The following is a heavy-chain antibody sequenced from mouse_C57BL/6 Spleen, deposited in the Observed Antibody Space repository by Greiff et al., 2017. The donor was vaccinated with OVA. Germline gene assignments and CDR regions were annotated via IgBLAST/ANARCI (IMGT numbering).Heavy chain of an antibody. D-gene: IGHD1-1*01. Sequence: ESGPGLVKPSQSLSLTCSVTGYSITSGYYWNWIRQFPGNKLEWMGYISYDGSNNYNPSLKNRISITRDTSKNQFFLKLNSVTTEDTATYYCAREEPYYYGSSYGAMDYWGQGTSVTVSS. CDR3: AREEPYYYGSSYGAMDY. J-gene: IGHJ4*01. CDR2: ISYDGSN. CDR1: GYSITSGYY. V-gene: IGHV3-6*01.